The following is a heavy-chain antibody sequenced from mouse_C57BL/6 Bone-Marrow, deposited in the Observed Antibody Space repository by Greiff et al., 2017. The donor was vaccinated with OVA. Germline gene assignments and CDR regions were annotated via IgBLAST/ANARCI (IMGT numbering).Heavy chain of an antibody. Sequence: QVQLQQPGAELVKPGASVKLSCKASGYTFTSYWMHWVKQRPGQGLEWIGMIHPNSGSTTYNEQFKSKATLTVDKSSSPASLQLSSLTSEDSAVYYCAKYYDRSHWYFDDWGTGTTVTVSS. CDR1: GYTFTSYW. CDR2: IHPNSGST. V-gene: IGHV1-64*01. J-gene: IGHJ1*03. D-gene: IGHD1-1*01. CDR3: AKYYDRSHWYFDD.